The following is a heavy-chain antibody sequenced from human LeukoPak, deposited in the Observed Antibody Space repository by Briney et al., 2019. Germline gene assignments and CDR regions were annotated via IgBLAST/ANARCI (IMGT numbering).Heavy chain of an antibody. Sequence: SETLSLTCTLSGGSISQYYWSWIRQPPGKGPEWIGYVYRSGNTNYNPSLKSRVTISVDTSKNHFSLNLTSVTAADTAVYYCARVKDFAYSFFDLWGPGTLVTVSS. V-gene: IGHV4-59*01. J-gene: IGHJ2*01. CDR3: ARVKDFAYSFFDL. CDR1: GGSISQYY. CDR2: VYRSGNT.